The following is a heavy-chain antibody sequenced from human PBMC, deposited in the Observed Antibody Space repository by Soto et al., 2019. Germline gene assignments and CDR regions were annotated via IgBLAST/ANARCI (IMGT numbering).Heavy chain of an antibody. Sequence: QVQLVESGGGVVQPGRSLRLSCAASGFTFSSYGMHWVRQAPGKGLEWVAVIWYDGSNKYYADSVKGRFTISRDNSKNTLYLQMNSLRAEDTAVYYCARVPDTAMVTHWWFDPWGQGTLVTVSS. D-gene: IGHD5-18*01. CDR2: IWYDGSNK. J-gene: IGHJ5*02. CDR1: GFTFSSYG. V-gene: IGHV3-33*01. CDR3: ARVPDTAMVTHWWFDP.